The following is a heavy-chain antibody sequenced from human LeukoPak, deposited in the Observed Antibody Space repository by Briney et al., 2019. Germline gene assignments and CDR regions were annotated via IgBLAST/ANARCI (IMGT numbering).Heavy chain of an antibody. Sequence: ASVKVSCKASGYTFTSYGISWVRQAPGQGLEWMGWISAYNGNTNYAQKLQGRVTITADESTSTAYMELSSLRSEDTAVYYCAGGSLEYSSSSPLDYWGQGTLVTVSS. CDR1: GYTFTSYG. CDR3: AGGSLEYSSSSPLDY. V-gene: IGHV1-18*01. D-gene: IGHD6-6*01. J-gene: IGHJ4*02. CDR2: ISAYNGNT.